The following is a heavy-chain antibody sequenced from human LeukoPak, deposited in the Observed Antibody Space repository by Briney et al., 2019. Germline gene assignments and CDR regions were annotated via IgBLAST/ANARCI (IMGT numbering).Heavy chain of an antibody. J-gene: IGHJ4*02. D-gene: IGHD3-10*01. Sequence: PGGSLRLSCAASGFTFSSYGMHWVRQAPGKGLEWVGRIRSKANSYATAYAASVKGRFTISRDDSKNTAYLQMNSLKTEDTAVYYCTRRGGEIGFDYWGQGTLVTVSS. V-gene: IGHV3-73*01. CDR1: GFTFSSYG. CDR2: IRSKANSYAT. CDR3: TRRGGEIGFDY.